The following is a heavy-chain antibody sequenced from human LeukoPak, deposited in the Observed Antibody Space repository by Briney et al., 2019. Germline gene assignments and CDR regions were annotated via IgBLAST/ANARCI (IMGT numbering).Heavy chain of an antibody. D-gene: IGHD6-13*01. Sequence: SETLSLTCTVSGGSISSGDYYWSWIRQPPGKGLEWIGYIYYSGGTYYNPSLKSRVTISVDTSKNQFSLKLSSVTAADTAVYYCATDTPSIAAAGNYYYGMDVWGQGTTVTVSS. CDR1: GGSISSGDYY. CDR3: ATDTPSIAAAGNYYYGMDV. J-gene: IGHJ6*02. V-gene: IGHV4-30-4*01. CDR2: IYYSGGT.